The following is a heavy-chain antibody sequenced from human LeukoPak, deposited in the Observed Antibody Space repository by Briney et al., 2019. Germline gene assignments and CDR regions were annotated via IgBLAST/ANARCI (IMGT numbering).Heavy chain of an antibody. J-gene: IGHJ4*02. CDR2: LYPADSDT. CDR3: ARRSWLATTYVDY. Sequence: GESLKISCRGSGYSFNNYLIRWVRQMPGKGLEWMGILYPADSDTRYSPAFQGQVTISADKSISTAYLQWSSLKASDTAMYYCARRSWLATTYVDYWGQGTLVTVSS. V-gene: IGHV5-51*01. CDR1: GYSFNNYL. D-gene: IGHD5-24*01.